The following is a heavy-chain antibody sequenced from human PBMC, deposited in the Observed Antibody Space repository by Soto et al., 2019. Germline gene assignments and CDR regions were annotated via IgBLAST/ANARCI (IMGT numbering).Heavy chain of an antibody. Sequence: QVQLVQSGAEVKKPGASVKVSCKASGYTFTSYDINWGRQATGQGIEWMGWMNPNSANTGYAQKFQGRVTMTSNTSIGTAYSDLSSLRSDDTAVYYCASEGVRGMDVWGQGTTVTVCS. CDR3: ASEGVRGMDV. J-gene: IGHJ6*02. D-gene: IGHD3-16*01. V-gene: IGHV1-8*01. CDR1: GYTFTSYD. CDR2: MNPNSANT.